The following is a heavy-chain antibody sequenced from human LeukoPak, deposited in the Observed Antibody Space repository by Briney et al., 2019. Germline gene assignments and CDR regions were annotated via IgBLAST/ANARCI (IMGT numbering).Heavy chain of an antibody. CDR2: ISRSSSSA. V-gene: IGHV3-48*04. CDR3: AREQYCSSTSCYYFDY. CDR1: GFTFTTYS. Sequence: PGGSLRLSCAASGFTFTTYSMIWVRQAPGKGLEWVSYISRSSSSAHYADSVKGRFTISRDNAKNTLYLQMNSLRAEDTAVYYCAREQYCSSTSCYYFDYWGQGTLVTVSS. J-gene: IGHJ4*02. D-gene: IGHD2-2*01.